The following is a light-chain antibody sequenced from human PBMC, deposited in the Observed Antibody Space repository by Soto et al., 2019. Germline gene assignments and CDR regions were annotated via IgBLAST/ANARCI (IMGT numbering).Light chain of an antibody. V-gene: IGKV3-15*01. Sequence: EIVMTQSPATLSASPGERVTFSCRASQSVSRNLAWYQQKPGHGPRLLIYGASSRATGIPDRFSGSGSGTEFTLTITGLQSEDFAVYYCQQYQKWPPCTFGQGTRLDIK. CDR1: QSVSRN. CDR3: QQYQKWPPCT. J-gene: IGKJ5*01. CDR2: GAS.